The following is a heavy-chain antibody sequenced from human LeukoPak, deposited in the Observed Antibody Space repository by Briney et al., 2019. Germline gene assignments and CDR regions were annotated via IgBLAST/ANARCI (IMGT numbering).Heavy chain of an antibody. CDR2: IYYSGST. Sequence: SETLSLTCTVSGGSISSSSYYWGWIRQPPGKGLEWIGSIYYSGSTYYNPSLKSRVTISVDTSKHQFSLKLSSVIAADTAVYYCARGGRGSSTNCWFDYWGQGTLVTVSS. J-gene: IGHJ4*02. V-gene: IGHV4-39*01. CDR3: ARGGRGSSTNCWFDY. D-gene: IGHD2-2*01. CDR1: GGSISSSSYY.